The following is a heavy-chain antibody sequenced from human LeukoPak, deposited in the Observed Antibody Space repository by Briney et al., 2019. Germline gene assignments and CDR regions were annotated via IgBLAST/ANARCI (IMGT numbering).Heavy chain of an antibody. CDR2: INHSGST. CDR1: GGSFSGYY. J-gene: IGHJ6*03. CDR3: ARGRTGYQLPPTKKDYSYYYMDV. Sequence: PSETLSLTCAVYGGSFSGYYWSWIRQPPGKGLDWIGGINHSGSTNYNPSLKSRVTISVDTSKNQFSLKLSSVTAADTAVYYCARGRTGYQLPPTKKDYSYYYMDVWDKGTTVTVS. D-gene: IGHD2-2*01. V-gene: IGHV4-34*01.